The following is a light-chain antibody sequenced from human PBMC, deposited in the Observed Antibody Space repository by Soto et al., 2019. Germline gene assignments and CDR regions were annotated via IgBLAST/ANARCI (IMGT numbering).Light chain of an antibody. J-gene: IGKJ1*01. V-gene: IGKV3-20*01. Sequence: EVVLTQSPGTLSLSPGERATLSCRASQSVSNTYVAWYQHIPGQTPRLLIYGASNRATGIPDRFSGSGSGTDFTLTISSLQSEDFAVYYCQQYNNWPWTFGQGTKVDI. CDR3: QQYNNWPWT. CDR2: GAS. CDR1: QSVSNTY.